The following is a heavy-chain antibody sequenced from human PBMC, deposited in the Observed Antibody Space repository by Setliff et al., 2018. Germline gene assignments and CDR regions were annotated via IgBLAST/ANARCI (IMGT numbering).Heavy chain of an antibody. CDR2: IQSGGTT. Sequence: PSETLSLTCSVSGDTLTSYYWSWIRQPPGKRLEWIGYIQSGGTTKYNPSLGSRISMSLDTSKNQISLNLTSVTAADTAMYYCARDQFSSGWYGAPESYFDCWGQGILVTAPQ. D-gene: IGHD6-19*01. CDR1: GDTLTSYY. J-gene: IGHJ4*02. CDR3: ARDQFSSGWYGAPESYFDC. V-gene: IGHV4-59*01.